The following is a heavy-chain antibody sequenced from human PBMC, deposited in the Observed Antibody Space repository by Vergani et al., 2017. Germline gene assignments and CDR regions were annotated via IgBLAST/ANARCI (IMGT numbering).Heavy chain of an antibody. Sequence: QVQLVESGGGVVQPGRSLRLSCAASGFTFSSYGMHWVRQAPGKGLEWVAVIWYDGSNKYYADSVKGRFTISRDNSKNTLYLQMNSLRAEDTAVYYCARDRKVTMIVVVNWGQGTMVTVSS. CDR3: ARDRKVTMIVVVN. CDR2: IWYDGSNK. V-gene: IGHV3-30*19. J-gene: IGHJ3*01. D-gene: IGHD3-22*01. CDR1: GFTFSSYG.